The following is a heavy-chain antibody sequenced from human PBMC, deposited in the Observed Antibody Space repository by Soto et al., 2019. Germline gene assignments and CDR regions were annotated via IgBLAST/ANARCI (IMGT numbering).Heavy chain of an antibody. V-gene: IGHV3-21*06. CDR2: ISSGSNYT. CDR1: GFTFSSYS. J-gene: IGHJ6*03. Sequence: EVQLVESGGGLVKPGGSLRLSCVVSGFTFSSYSMNWVRQAPGKGLEWVSSISSGSNYTYYADSVKGRFTISRDNAKNSVYLQMNSLRAEDTALYYCARDFKESQYYYYCMDVWCKGTTVTFSS. CDR3: ARDFKESQYYYYCMDV. D-gene: IGHD3-10*01.